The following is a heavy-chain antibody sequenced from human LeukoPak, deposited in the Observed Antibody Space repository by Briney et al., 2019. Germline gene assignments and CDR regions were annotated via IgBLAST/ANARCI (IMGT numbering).Heavy chain of an antibody. CDR1: GYTCTTYG. V-gene: IGHV1-18*01. CDR2: ISAFNGNT. D-gene: IGHD3-3*01. J-gene: IGHJ3*02. Sequence: ASVKVSCKASGYTCTTYGISWVRQAPGQGLEWLGWISAFNGNTNYAQKLQGRVTMTTDTSTSTAYMELRSLRSDDTAVYYCAREGEYDFWSGGSDAFDIWGQGTMVTVSS. CDR3: AREGEYDFWSGGSDAFDI.